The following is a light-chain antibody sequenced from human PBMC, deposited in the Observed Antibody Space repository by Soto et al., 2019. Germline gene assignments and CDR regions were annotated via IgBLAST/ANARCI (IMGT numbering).Light chain of an antibody. V-gene: IGLV2-11*01. Sequence: QSVLTQPRSVSGSPGQSVTISCTGTSSDVGGYNYVSWYQQHPGKAPKLMIYDVSKRPSGVPDRFSGSKSGNTASLTISGLQAEDEADYYCCSYAGSYTFAYVFGNGTKVTVL. CDR2: DVS. CDR3: CSYAGSYTFAYV. J-gene: IGLJ1*01. CDR1: SSDVGGYNY.